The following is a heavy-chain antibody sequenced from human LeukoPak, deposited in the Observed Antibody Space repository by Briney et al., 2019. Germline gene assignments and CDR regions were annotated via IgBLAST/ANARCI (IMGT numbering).Heavy chain of an antibody. CDR3: ARDTLGNYYDSPKVGYYFDY. D-gene: IGHD3-22*01. Sequence: GASVKVSCKASGYTFTGYYMHWVRQAPGQGLEWMGWINPNSGGTNYAQKFQGRVTMTRDTSISTAYMELSRLRSDDTAVYYCARDTLGNYYDSPKVGYYFDYWGQGTLVTVSS. CDR2: INPNSGGT. V-gene: IGHV1-2*02. CDR1: GYTFTGYY. J-gene: IGHJ4*02.